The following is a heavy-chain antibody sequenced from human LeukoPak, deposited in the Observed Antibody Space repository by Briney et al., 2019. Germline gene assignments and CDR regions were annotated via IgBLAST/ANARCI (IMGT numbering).Heavy chain of an antibody. D-gene: IGHD3-22*01. CDR1: GFTFGDYA. CDR3: TRRAYDIFGDDAFDI. CDR2: IRSKAYGGTT. V-gene: IGHV3-49*04. J-gene: IGHJ3*02. Sequence: GGSLRLSCTASGFTFGDYAMSWVRQAPGKGLEWVGFIRSKAYGGTTEYAASVKGRFTISRDDSKSIAYLQMNSLKTEDTAVYYCTRRAYDIFGDDAFDIWGQGTMVTVSS.